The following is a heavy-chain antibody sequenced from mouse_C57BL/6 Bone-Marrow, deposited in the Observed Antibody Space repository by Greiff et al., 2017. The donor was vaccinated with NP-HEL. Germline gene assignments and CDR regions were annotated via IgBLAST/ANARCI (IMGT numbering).Heavy chain of an antibody. CDR2: INPYNGDT. J-gene: IGHJ2*01. CDR3: ARDGSSPCYFDY. D-gene: IGHD1-1*01. Sequence: VQLQQPGPELVKPGDSVKISCKASGYSFTGYFMNWVMQSHGKSLEWIGRINPYNGDTFYNQKFKGKATLTVDKSSSTAHMELRSLTSEDSAVYYCARDGSSPCYFDYWGQGTTLTVSS. V-gene: IGHV1-20*01. CDR1: GYSFTGYF.